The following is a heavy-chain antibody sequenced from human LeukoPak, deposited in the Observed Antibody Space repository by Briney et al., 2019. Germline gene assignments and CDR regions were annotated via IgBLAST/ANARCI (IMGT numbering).Heavy chain of an antibody. CDR2: IKSKTDGGTT. V-gene: IGHV3-15*01. D-gene: IGHD1-1*01. Sequence: GGSLRLSSAASGFTFSNALMNWVRQAPGRGLQWVGRIKSKTDGGTTDYGAPVKGRFTISRDDSKNTVYLQMNSLKSEDTAVYYCPTEGYFIDYWGQGTLVTVSS. CDR3: PTEGYFIDY. J-gene: IGHJ4*02. CDR1: GFTFSNAL.